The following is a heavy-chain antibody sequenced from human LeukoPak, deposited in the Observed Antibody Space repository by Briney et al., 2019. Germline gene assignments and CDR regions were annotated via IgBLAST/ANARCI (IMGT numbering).Heavy chain of an antibody. CDR1: GFTFSSYS. Sequence: GGSLRLSCAASGFTFSSYSMNWVRQAPGKGLEWVSYISSSSSTIYYADSVKGRFTFSRDNAKNSLYLQMNSLRAEDTALYYCARFIAAAGSFYYYYYYMDVWGKGTTVTVSS. CDR2: ISSSSSTI. D-gene: IGHD6-13*01. V-gene: IGHV3-48*04. J-gene: IGHJ6*03. CDR3: ARFIAAAGSFYYYYYYMDV.